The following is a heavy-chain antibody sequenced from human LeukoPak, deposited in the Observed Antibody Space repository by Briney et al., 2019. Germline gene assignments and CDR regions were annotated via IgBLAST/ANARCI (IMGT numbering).Heavy chain of an antibody. V-gene: IGHV3-21*01. D-gene: IGHD3-22*01. CDR2: ISSIISYI. J-gene: IGHJ4*02. CDR1: GFTFSSYS. CDR3: ARDGPPHYYDSSGYYDPLYYFDY. Sequence: GGSLRLSCAASGFTFSSYSMNWVRQAPGKGLEWVSSISSIISYIYYADSVKGRFTISRDNAKNSLYLQMNSLRAEDTAVYYCARDGPPHYYDSSGYYDPLYYFDYWGQGSLVTVSS.